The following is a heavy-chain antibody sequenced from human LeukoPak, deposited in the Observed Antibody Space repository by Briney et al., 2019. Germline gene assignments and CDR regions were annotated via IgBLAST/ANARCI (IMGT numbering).Heavy chain of an antibody. CDR2: IYTSGST. D-gene: IGHD3-10*01. CDR3: ARQIWFGESRPFDY. CDR1: GGYISTYY. Sequence: SETLSLICSVSGGYISTYYWSWIRQPAGKGLEWIGRIYTSGSTNYNPSLKSRVTISVDTSKNQFSLKLSSVTAADTAVYYCARQIWFGESRPFDYWGQGTLVTVSS. V-gene: IGHV4-4*07. J-gene: IGHJ4*02.